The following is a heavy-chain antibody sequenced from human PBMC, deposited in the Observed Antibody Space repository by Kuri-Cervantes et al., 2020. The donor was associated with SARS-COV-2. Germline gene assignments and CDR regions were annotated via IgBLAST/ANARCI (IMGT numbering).Heavy chain of an antibody. CDR1: GFTFDEYA. D-gene: IGHD2-15*01. Sequence: GGSRRLSCAASGFTFDEYAMHWVRQAPGKGLEWVSGISWNSGSIGYADSVKGRFTISRDNAKNSLYLQMNSLRAEDTALYYCAKDNSGGSSGFDYWGQGTLVTVSS. J-gene: IGHJ4*02. CDR3: AKDNSGGSSGFDY. CDR2: ISWNSGSI. V-gene: IGHV3-9*01.